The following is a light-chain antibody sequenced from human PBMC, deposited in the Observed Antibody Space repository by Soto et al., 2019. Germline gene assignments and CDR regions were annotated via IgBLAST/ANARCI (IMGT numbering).Light chain of an antibody. CDR3: QQYNTNSWT. V-gene: IGKV1-5*03. J-gene: IGKJ1*01. CDR2: KAP. CDR1: QSISSW. Sequence: DIQMTQSPSTLSASVGDRVTITCRASQSISSWLAWYQHKPGKAPKLLIYKAPTLEGGVTSRFSGSGSGTEFTLTISGLQPDDFATYYCQQYNTNSWTFGQGNKVEIK.